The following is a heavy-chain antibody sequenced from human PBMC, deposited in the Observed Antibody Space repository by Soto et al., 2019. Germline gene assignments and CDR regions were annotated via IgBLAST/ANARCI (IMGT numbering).Heavy chain of an antibody. J-gene: IGHJ6*02. V-gene: IGHV4-39*01. CDR1: GGSISSSSYY. Sequence: SETLSLTCTVSGGSISSSSYYWGWIRQPPGKGLEWIGSIYYSGSTYYNPSLKSRVTISVDTSKNQFTLKLSSVTAADTAVYYCARRWDPYYYGMDVWGQGTTVTVSS. D-gene: IGHD1-26*01. CDR3: ARRWDPYYYGMDV. CDR2: IYYSGST.